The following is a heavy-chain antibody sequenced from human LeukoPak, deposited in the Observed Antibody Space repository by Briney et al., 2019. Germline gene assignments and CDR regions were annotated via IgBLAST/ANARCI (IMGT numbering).Heavy chain of an antibody. Sequence: SETLSLTCTVSGYSISSGYYWGCIRQPAGKRLECIGRISTSGSTNYNPYLKSRVTISVDTSKNQFSLKLSSVTAADTAVYYCARHGAQVGLGFDYWGQGTLVTVSS. D-gene: IGHD1-26*01. V-gene: IGHV4-61*02. CDR1: GYSISSGYY. J-gene: IGHJ4*02. CDR3: ARHGAQVGLGFDY. CDR2: ISTSGST.